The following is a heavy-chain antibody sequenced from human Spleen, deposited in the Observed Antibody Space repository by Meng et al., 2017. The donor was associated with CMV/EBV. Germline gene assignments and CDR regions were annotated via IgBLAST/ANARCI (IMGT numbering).Heavy chain of an antibody. Sequence: GESLKISCAASGFTFSNYEMTWVRQAPGKGLEWVSYISTSSSTIYYADSVKGRFTISRDNAKNSLYLQMNSLRADDTAVYYCAREEGILEPFYGMDVWGQGTTVTVSS. V-gene: IGHV3-48*03. CDR3: AREEGILEPFYGMDV. CDR1: GFTFSNYE. D-gene: IGHD6-13*01. CDR2: ISTSSSTI. J-gene: IGHJ6*02.